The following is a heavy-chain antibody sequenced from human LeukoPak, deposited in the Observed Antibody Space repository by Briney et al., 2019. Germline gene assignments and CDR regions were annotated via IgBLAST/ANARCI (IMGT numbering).Heavy chain of an antibody. V-gene: IGHV3-11*04. J-gene: IGHJ3*02. CDR1: GFTFSDYY. Sequence: GGSLRLSCAASGFTFSDYYMSWIRQAPGKGLEWVSYISSSGSTIYYADSVKGRFTISRDNAKNSLYLQMNSLRAEDTAVYYCARDNPRYCSSTTCFARAFDIWGQGTMATVSS. CDR2: ISSSGSTI. CDR3: ARDNPRYCSSTTCFARAFDI. D-gene: IGHD2-2*01.